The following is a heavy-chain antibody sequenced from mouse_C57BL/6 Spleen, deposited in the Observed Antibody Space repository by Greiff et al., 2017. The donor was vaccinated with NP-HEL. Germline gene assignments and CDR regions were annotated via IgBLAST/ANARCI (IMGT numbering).Heavy chain of an antibody. D-gene: IGHD1-1*01. CDR2: IYPGDGDT. V-gene: IGHV1-82*01. CDR1: GYAFSSSW. Sequence: VQLQQSGPELVKPGASVKISCKASGYAFSSSWMNWVKQRPGKGLEWIGRIYPGDGDTNYNGKFKGKATLTADKSSSTAYMQLSSLTSEDSAVYFCARTTVVPSLFDYWGQGTTLTVSS. CDR3: ARTTVVPSLFDY. J-gene: IGHJ2*01.